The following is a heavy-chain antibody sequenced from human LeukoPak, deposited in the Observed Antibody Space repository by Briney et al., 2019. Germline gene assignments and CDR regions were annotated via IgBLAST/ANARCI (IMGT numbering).Heavy chain of an antibody. Sequence: GGSLRLSCATSGFSFDDLGMTWVRQVPGKGLEWVAGINWNGASTGYADSVRGRFTISRDNAKNSLYLQMNSLRAEDTALYYCARAVCPTIKFCDSSYFMDVWGKGTTVNVS. CDR2: INWNGAST. V-gene: IGHV3-20*04. CDR1: GFSFDDLG. CDR3: ARAVCPTIKFCDSSYFMDV. J-gene: IGHJ6*03. D-gene: IGHD6-6*01.